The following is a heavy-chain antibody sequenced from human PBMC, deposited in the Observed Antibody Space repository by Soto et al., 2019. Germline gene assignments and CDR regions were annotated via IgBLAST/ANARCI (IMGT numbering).Heavy chain of an antibody. CDR2: ISYDGSNK. D-gene: IGHD1-1*01. CDR3: ARDELDLIQHGMDV. CDR1: GFTFSSYA. V-gene: IGHV3-30-3*01. Sequence: PGGSLRFSCAASGFTFSSYAMHWVRQAPGKGLEWVAVISYDGSNKYYADSVKGRFTISRDNSKNTLYLQMNSLRAEDTAVYYCARDELDLIQHGMDVWGQGTTVTVTS. J-gene: IGHJ6*02.